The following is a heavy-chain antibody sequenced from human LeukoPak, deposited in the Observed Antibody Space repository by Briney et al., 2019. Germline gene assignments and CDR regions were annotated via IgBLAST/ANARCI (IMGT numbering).Heavy chain of an antibody. CDR2: ISWNSGSI. CDR3: ARGLRGLYGMDV. D-gene: IGHD2-21*01. J-gene: IGHJ6*02. Sequence: PGGSLRLSCAGSGFPFSSYPISWVRQPPGKGLEWVSGISWNSGSIGYADSVKGRFTISRDNAKNMVYLQINSLRAEDTAVYYCARGLRGLYGMDVWGQGTTVTVSS. V-gene: IGHV3-9*01. CDR1: GFPFSSYP.